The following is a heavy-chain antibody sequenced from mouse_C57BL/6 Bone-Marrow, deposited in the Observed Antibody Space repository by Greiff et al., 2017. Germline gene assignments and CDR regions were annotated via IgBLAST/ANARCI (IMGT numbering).Heavy chain of an antibody. D-gene: IGHD2-5*01. CDR1: GFNIKDDY. Sequence: EVQLVESGAELVRPGASVKLSCTASGFNIKDDYMHWVKQRPEQGLEWIGWIDPENGDTEYASKFQGKATITADTSSNTAYLQLSSLTSEDTAVYYCTTGGHSNYDYWGQGTTLTVSS. J-gene: IGHJ2*01. V-gene: IGHV14-4*01. CDR3: TTGGHSNYDY. CDR2: IDPENGDT.